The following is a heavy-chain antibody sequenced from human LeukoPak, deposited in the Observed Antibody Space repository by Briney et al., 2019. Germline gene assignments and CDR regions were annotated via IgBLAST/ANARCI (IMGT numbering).Heavy chain of an antibody. V-gene: IGHV1-18*01. CDR2: ISAYNGNT. D-gene: IGHD2-2*01. Sequence: GASVKVSCKTSGYTFTNYTITWVRQAPGQGLEWMGWISAYNGNTNYAQKLQGRVTMTTDTSTSTAYMELRSLRSDDTAVYYCARLLCRSTSCYGYFDYWGQGPLVPVSS. J-gene: IGHJ4*02. CDR1: GYTFTNYT. CDR3: ARLLCRSTSCYGYFDY.